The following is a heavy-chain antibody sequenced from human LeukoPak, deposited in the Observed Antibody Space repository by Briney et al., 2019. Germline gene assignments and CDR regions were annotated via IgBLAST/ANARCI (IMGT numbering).Heavy chain of an antibody. V-gene: IGHV3-30*02. Sequence: HPGGSLRLSCAASGFTFSSYGMHWVRQAPGKGLEWVAFIRYDGSNKYYADSVKGRFTISRDNSKNTLYLQMNSLRAEDTAVYYCAKDFRGWYQGYFDYWGQGTLVTVSS. J-gene: IGHJ4*02. D-gene: IGHD6-19*01. CDR3: AKDFRGWYQGYFDY. CDR2: IRYDGSNK. CDR1: GFTFSSYG.